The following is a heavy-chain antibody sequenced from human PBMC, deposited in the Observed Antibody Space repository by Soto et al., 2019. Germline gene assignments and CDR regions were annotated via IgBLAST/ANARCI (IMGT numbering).Heavy chain of an antibody. J-gene: IGHJ4*02. V-gene: IGHV1-24*01. CDR2: FNPEGGEV. CDR1: GHTLTELS. D-gene: IGHD1-7*01. Sequence: QVQLVQSGAEVKRPGASVMVSCQISGHTLTELSIHWVRQAPGQGLEWVGGFNPEGGEVLSSQSLQGRVTFTQHTVTATVYMELRGLTSADTAVYYCATPTPLRGTIITNINFDYWGQGTLVTVSS. CDR3: ATPTPLRGTIITNINFDY.